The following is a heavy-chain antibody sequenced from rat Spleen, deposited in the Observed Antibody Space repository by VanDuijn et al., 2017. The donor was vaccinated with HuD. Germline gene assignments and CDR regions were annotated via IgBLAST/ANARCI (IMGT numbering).Heavy chain of an antibody. CDR1: GFTFSNYD. CDR3: AREVGWESYYFDY. Sequence: EVQLVESGGGLVQPGRSLKLSCAASGFTFSNYDMAWVRQAPTTGLEWVASISTGGGNTYYRDYVKGRFTISRDNAKSTLYLQMDSLRSEDTATYYCAREVGWESYYFDYWGQGVMVTVSS. CDR2: ISTGGGNT. V-gene: IGHV5S23*01. J-gene: IGHJ2*01. D-gene: IGHD1-12*02.